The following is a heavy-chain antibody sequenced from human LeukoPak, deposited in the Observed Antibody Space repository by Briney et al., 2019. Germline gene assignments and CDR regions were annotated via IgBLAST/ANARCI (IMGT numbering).Heavy chain of an antibody. V-gene: IGHV3-23*01. J-gene: IGHJ4*02. D-gene: IGHD6-19*01. CDR1: GFTFSSYA. CDR3: AKEERESSGWPFDY. CDR2: ISGSGGST. Sequence: GESLKISCASSGFTFSSYAMSWVRQAPGKGLEWVSAISGSGGSTYYADSVKGRFTISRDNSKNTLYLQMNSLRAEDTAVYYCAKEERESSGWPFDYWGQGTLVTVSS.